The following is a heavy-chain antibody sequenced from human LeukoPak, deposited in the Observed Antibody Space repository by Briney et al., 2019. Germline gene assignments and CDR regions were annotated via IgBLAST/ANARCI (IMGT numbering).Heavy chain of an antibody. D-gene: IGHD4-17*01. CDR2: IWYDGSNK. V-gene: IGHV3-33*08. Sequence: GGSLRLSCAASGFTFSSYWMSWVRQAPGKGLEWVAVIWYDGSNKYYADSVKGRFTISRDNSKNTLYLQMNSLRAEDTAVYYCARSLSDDYGDYVGAFDIWGQGTMVTVSS. J-gene: IGHJ3*02. CDR1: GFTFSSYW. CDR3: ARSLSDDYGDYVGAFDI.